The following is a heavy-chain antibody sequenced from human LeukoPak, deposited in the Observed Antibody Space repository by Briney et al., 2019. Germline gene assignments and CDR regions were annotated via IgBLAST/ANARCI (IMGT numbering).Heavy chain of an antibody. CDR3: ARSPFNCGGDCYSVDY. CDR2: IYTSGST. Sequence: SETLSLTCTVSGGSISSGSYYWSWIRQPAGKGLEWFGRIYTSGSTNYNPSLKSRVTIPVDTSKNQFSLKLSSVTAADTAVYYCARSPFNCGGDCYSVDYWGQGTLVTVSS. J-gene: IGHJ4*02. CDR1: GGSISSGSYY. V-gene: IGHV4-61*02. D-gene: IGHD2-21*01.